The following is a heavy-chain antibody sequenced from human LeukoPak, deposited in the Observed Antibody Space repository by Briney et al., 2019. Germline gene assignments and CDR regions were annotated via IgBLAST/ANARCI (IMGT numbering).Heavy chain of an antibody. D-gene: IGHD2-15*01. CDR1: GGSLSSDY. V-gene: IGHV4-59*08. J-gene: IGHJ4*02. CDR3: ARRGCSAGSCYLGV. CDR2: VSYSGST. Sequence: SETLSLTCTASGGSLSSDYWSWIRQPPGKGLEWIGYVSYSGSTNYNPSLNSRLTISLDTSKNQFSLKLSSVTAADTAVYYCARRGCSAGSCYLGVWGQGILVTVSS.